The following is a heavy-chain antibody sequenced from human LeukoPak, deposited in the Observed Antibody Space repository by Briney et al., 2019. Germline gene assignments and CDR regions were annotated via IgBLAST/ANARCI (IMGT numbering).Heavy chain of an antibody. Sequence: PGGSLRLSCAASGFTFSSYWMSWVCQAPGKGLEWVANIKQDGSEKNYVDSVKGRFTISRDNAKNSLDLQMNSLRAEDTAVYYCARAGGYASSWAYWGQGTLVTVSS. V-gene: IGHV3-7*01. J-gene: IGHJ4*02. D-gene: IGHD5-12*01. CDR1: GFTFSSYW. CDR3: ARAGGYASSWAY. CDR2: IKQDGSEK.